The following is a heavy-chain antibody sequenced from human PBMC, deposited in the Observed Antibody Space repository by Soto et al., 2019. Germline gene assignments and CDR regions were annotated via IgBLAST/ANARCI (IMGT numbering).Heavy chain of an antibody. J-gene: IGHJ6*03. CDR3: ARGSLRGYYYYMDV. Sequence: ASVKVSCKASGYTFTSYYINWVRQATGQGLEWMGWMNPNSGNTGYAQKFQGRVTMTRNTSISTAYMELSSLRSEDTAVYYCARGSLRGYYYYMDVWGKGTTVTVSS. CDR1: GYTFTSYY. CDR2: MNPNSGNT. V-gene: IGHV1-8*01.